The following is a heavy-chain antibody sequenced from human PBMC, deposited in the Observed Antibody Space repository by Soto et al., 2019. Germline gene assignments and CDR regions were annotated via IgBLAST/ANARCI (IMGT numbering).Heavy chain of an antibody. CDR3: ARVVGIAVDDY. D-gene: IGHD6-19*01. V-gene: IGHV1-3*01. J-gene: IGHJ4*02. Sequence: QVQLVQSGAEVKKPGASVKVSCKASGYTFTSYAMHWVRQAPGQRLEWMGWINAGNGNTKYSQKFQGRVTITRDTHASRAYMGLSSLRSEDTAVYYCARVVGIAVDDYWGQGALVTVSS. CDR2: INAGNGNT. CDR1: GYTFTSYA.